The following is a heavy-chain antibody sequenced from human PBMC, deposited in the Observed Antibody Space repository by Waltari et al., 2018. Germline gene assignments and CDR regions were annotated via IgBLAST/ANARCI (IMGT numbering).Heavy chain of an antibody. CDR3: ARVPQGESHWYFDL. CDR2: IIPIFGTA. Sequence: QVQLVQSGAEVKKPGSSVKVSCKASGCTFRTYAISGVRQAPGQGLEWMGGIIPIFGTANYAQKFQGRVTITTDESTSTAYMELSSLRSEDTAVYYCARVPQGESHWYFDLWGRGTLVTVSS. CDR1: GCTFRTYA. J-gene: IGHJ2*01. V-gene: IGHV1-69*05.